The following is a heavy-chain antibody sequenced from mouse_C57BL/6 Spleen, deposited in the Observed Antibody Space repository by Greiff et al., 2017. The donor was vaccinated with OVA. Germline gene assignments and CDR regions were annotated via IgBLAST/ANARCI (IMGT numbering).Heavy chain of an antibody. Sequence: VQLQQPGAELVKPGASVKLSCKASGYTFTSYWMHWVKQRPGHGLEWIGMIHPNSGSTNYNEKFKSKATLTVDKSSSTAYMQLSSLTSEDSAVYYCARQGHDSPFAYWGQGTLVTVSA. D-gene: IGHD2-4*01. V-gene: IGHV1-64*01. CDR2: IHPNSGST. CDR3: ARQGHDSPFAY. J-gene: IGHJ3*01. CDR1: GYTFTSYW.